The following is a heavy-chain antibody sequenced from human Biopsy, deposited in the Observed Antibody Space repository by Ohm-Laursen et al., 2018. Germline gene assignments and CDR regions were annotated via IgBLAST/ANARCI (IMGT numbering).Heavy chain of an antibody. CDR3: ARDSGILNYGNFKYYHYYGMDV. D-gene: IGHD4-11*01. CDR2: IYYSVMT. CDR1: GESFNGYY. J-gene: IGHJ6*02. V-gene: IGHV4-59*01. Sequence: SDTLSLTCAVYGESFNGYYWSWIRQPPGKGLEWIGHIYYSVMTNYNPSLQSRVSISVDTSRNQVSLTLRSVTAADTAVYYCARDSGILNYGNFKYYHYYGMDVWGQGTTVTVSS.